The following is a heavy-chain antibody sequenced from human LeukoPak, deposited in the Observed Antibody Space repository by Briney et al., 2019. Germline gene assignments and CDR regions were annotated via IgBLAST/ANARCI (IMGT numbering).Heavy chain of an antibody. J-gene: IGHJ4*02. CDR1: GYTFTVYY. D-gene: IGHD6-19*01. Sequence: ASVKVSCKASGYTFTVYYMHWVRQAPGQGLEWMGWINPNSGGTNYAQKFQGRVTMTRDTSISTAYMELSRLRSDDTAVYYCARVRRGIAVANSDYWGQGTLVTVSS. CDR3: ARVRRGIAVANSDY. V-gene: IGHV1-2*02. CDR2: INPNSGGT.